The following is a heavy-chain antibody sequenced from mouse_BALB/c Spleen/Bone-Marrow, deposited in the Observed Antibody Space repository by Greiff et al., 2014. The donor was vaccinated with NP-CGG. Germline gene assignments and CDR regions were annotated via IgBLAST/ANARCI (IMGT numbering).Heavy chain of an antibody. D-gene: IGHD1-1*01. CDR3: ARDYHGSRYYFDY. CDR1: GYAFSSYW. V-gene: IGHV1-80*01. Sequence: QVQLQQSGAELVRPGSSVKISCKASGYAFSSYWMNWVKQRPGQGLEWIGQIYPGDGDTNYNGKFKGKATLTADKSSSTAYMQLSSLTSEDSAVYFCARDYHGSRYYFDYRGQGTTLTVSS. J-gene: IGHJ2*01. CDR2: IYPGDGDT.